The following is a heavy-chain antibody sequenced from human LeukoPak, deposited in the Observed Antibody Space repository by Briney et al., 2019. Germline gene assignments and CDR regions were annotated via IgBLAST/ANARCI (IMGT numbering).Heavy chain of an antibody. Sequence: SVKVSCKASGGTFSSYAISWVRQAPGQGLEWMGRIIPILGIANCAQKFQGRVTITADKPTSTAYMELSSLRSEDTAVYYCARVSIYYDSSGYYHLFDYWGQGTLVTVSS. CDR3: ARVSIYYDSSGYYHLFDY. V-gene: IGHV1-69*04. D-gene: IGHD3-22*01. CDR2: IIPILGIA. CDR1: GGTFSSYA. J-gene: IGHJ4*02.